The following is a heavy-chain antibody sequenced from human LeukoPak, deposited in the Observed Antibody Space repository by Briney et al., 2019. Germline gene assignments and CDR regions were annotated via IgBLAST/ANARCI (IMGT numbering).Heavy chain of an antibody. Sequence: KPSETLSLTCAVYGGSFSGYYWSWIRQPPGKGLEWIGEINHSGSTNYNTSLKSRVTISVDTSKNQFSLKLSSVTAADTAVYYCARDLVDTAMVGHYYYYGMDVWGQGTTVTVSS. CDR1: GGSFSGYY. CDR2: INHSGST. CDR3: ARDLVDTAMVGHYYYYGMDV. J-gene: IGHJ6*02. D-gene: IGHD5-18*01. V-gene: IGHV4-34*01.